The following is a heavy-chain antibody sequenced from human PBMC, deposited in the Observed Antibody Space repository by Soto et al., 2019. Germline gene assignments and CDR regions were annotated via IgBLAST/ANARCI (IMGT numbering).Heavy chain of an antibody. CDR3: ARSSSGWLLDY. CDR1: GYTFASCD. V-gene: IGHV1-8*01. Sequence: ASVAVSCKASGYTFASCDSSWVRQATGQGLEWMGWMNPNSGNTGYAQKFQGRVTMTRNTSISTAYMELSSLRSEDTAVYYCARSSSGWLLDYWGQGTLVTVSS. D-gene: IGHD6-19*01. CDR2: MNPNSGNT. J-gene: IGHJ4*02.